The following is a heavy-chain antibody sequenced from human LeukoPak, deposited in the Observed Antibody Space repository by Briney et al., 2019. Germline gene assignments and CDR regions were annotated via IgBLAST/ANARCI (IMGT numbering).Heavy chain of an antibody. D-gene: IGHD1-26*01. CDR3: ARDARGSYAVGY. J-gene: IGHJ4*02. CDR2: IYYSGST. CDR1: GGSISSGGYY. V-gene: IGHV4-31*03. Sequence: ASETLSLTCTVSGGSISSGGYYWSWIRQHPGKGLEWIGYIYYSGSTYYNPSLKSRVTISVDTSKNQFSLKLSSVTAADTAVYYCARDARGSYAVGYWGQGTLVTVSS.